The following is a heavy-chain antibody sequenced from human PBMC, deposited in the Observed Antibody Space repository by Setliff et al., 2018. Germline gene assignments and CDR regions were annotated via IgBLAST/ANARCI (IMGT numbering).Heavy chain of an antibody. CDR1: GYTFTGYS. J-gene: IGHJ4*02. D-gene: IGHD3-22*01. V-gene: IGHV1-2*02. Sequence: VASVKVSCKASGYTFTGYSIHWVRQAPGQGLEWMGWTTPNSGGTNYAQKFKGRVTMTRDTSITTVHMELRRLTSDDTAIYYCARVGVPSGYWYYLDYWGLGTQVTVSS. CDR3: ARVGVPSGYWYYLDY. CDR2: TTPNSGGT.